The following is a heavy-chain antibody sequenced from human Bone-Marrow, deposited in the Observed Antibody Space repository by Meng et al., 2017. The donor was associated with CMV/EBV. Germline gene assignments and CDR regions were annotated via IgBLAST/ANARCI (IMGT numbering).Heavy chain of an antibody. V-gene: IGHV1-2*02. CDR3: ARGKGIGWIQLPSYYFDY. D-gene: IGHD5-18*01. CDR2: INPNSGGT. CDR1: GYTFTGYY. Sequence: ASVKVSCKASGYTFTGYYMHWVRQAPGQGLEWMGWINPNSGGTNYAQKFQGRVTMTRNTSISTAYMELSSLRSEDTAVYYCARGKGIGWIQLPSYYFDYWGQGTLVTVSS. J-gene: IGHJ4*02.